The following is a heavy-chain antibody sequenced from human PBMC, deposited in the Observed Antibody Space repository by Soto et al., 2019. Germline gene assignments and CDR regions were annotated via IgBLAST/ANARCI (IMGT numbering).Heavy chain of an antibody. J-gene: IGHJ6*02. Sequence: SETLSLTCDVYGGSFNGYHWSWIRQPPGKGLEWIGEISHSGSTDYNPSLKSRVTISVDTSKNQFSLRVTSVTAADTAVYYCARGGDDYDYGVDVWGQGTTVTVSS. CDR2: ISHSGST. CDR3: ARGGDDYDYGVDV. CDR1: GGSFNGYH. D-gene: IGHD3-16*01. V-gene: IGHV4-34*01.